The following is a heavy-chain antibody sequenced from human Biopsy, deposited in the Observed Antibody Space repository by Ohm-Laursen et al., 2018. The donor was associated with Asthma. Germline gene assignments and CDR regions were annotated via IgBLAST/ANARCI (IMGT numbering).Heavy chain of an antibody. CDR2: IHYSGST. J-gene: IGHJ4*02. CDR1: RVSIRSYY. CDR3: AGFCSRGNCPDH. Sequence: SDTLSFTCTLSRVSIRSYYWTWSRQPPGKGLEGIGNIHYSGSTYSNPYLKSRVTISVDTSKKQISLRLSSGIAADTAVYYCAGFCSRGNCPDHWGQGTLVTVSS. D-gene: IGHD2-15*01. V-gene: IGHV4-59*07.